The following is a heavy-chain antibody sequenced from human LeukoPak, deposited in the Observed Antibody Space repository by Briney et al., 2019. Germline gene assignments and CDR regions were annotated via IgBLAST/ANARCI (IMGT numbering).Heavy chain of an antibody. J-gene: IGHJ5*02. D-gene: IGHD3-9*01. V-gene: IGHV1-3*04. CDR1: GYTFTTYA. CDR3: ARAPYDFLTGFSLNWFAP. Sequence: ASVKVSCKDSGYTFTTYAIHWVRQAPGQRLEWMGWINSDNGNTKYSQKFQGRVTITRDTSAYTAYMELRSLSSADTAIYFCARAPYDFLTGFSLNWFAPWGQGTLVTVSS. CDR2: INSDNGNT.